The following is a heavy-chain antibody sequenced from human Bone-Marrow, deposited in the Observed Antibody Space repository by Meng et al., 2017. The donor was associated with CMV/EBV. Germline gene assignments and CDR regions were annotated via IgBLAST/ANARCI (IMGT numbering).Heavy chain of an antibody. D-gene: IGHD2-15*01. Sequence: GESLKISCAASGFNFSSYAMSWVRQAPGQGLEWVSGISGSGDSTYYADSVKGRFTISRDNSKNTLYLQMSSLRAEDTAVYYCARESGGPHGMDVWGQGTTVTVSS. CDR3: ARESGGPHGMDV. V-gene: IGHV3-23*01. CDR1: GFNFSSYA. J-gene: IGHJ6*02. CDR2: ISGSGDST.